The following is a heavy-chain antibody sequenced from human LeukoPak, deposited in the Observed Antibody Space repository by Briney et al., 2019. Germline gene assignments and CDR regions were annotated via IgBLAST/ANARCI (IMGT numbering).Heavy chain of an antibody. V-gene: IGHV4-4*02. CDR3: SRENGALSPFGY. CDR2: VSLTGLT. D-gene: IGHD2-8*01. CDR1: GGSITSTNW. J-gene: IGHJ4*02. Sequence: SETLSFTCGVSGGSITSTNWWSWVRQPPGQGLEWIGEVSLTGLTNYNPSLSSRVIMALDTSKNHLSLNLTSVTAADTAIYYCSRENGALSPFGYWGQGTLVIVPS.